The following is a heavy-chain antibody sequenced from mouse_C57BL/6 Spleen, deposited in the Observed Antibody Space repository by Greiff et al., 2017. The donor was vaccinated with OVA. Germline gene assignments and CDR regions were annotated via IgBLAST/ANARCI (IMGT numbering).Heavy chain of an antibody. CDR2: IHPNSGST. J-gene: IGHJ2*01. V-gene: IGHV1-64*01. D-gene: IGHD2-12*01. Sequence: QVQLQQPGAELVKPGASVKLSCKASGYTFTSYWMHWVKQRPGQGLEWIGMIHPNSGSTNYNEKFKSKATLTVDKSSSTAYMQLSSLTSEDSAVYYCASEDYSPFDYWGQGTTLTVSS. CDR3: ASEDYSPFDY. CDR1: GYTFTSYW.